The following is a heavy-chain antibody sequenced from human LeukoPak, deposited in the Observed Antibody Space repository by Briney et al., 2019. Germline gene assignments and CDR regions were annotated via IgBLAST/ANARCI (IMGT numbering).Heavy chain of an antibody. J-gene: IGHJ6*03. D-gene: IGHD3-10*01. Sequence: SETLSLTCTVSGGSISPYYWSWIRQPPGKGREWIGYIYYSGTTNYNPSLKSRVTISVDTSKKQISLKLSSVTAADTAVYYCARNYGSGSYYSYYYMDVWGKGTTVTVSS. V-gene: IGHV4-59*01. CDR1: GGSISPYY. CDR2: IYYSGTT. CDR3: ARNYGSGSYYSYYYMDV.